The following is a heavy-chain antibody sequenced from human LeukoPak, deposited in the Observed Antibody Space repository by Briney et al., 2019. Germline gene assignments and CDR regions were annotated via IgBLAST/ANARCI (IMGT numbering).Heavy chain of an antibody. J-gene: IGHJ4*02. D-gene: IGHD2-2*02. CDR1: GFTFSSYA. Sequence: GGSLRLSCAASGFTFSSYAMSWVRQAPGKGLEWVSDISGSGGSTFYADSVKGRFTTSRDNSKNTLYLQMNSLRAEDAAVYYCAKRSIPKSIDYWGQGTLVTVSS. CDR3: AKRSIPKSIDY. CDR2: ISGSGGST. V-gene: IGHV3-23*01.